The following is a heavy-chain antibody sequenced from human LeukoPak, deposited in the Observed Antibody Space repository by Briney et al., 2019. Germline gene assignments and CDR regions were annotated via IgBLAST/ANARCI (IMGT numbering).Heavy chain of an antibody. V-gene: IGHV3-53*01. Sequence: EGSLRLSCAASGFIVSSNYMSWVRQAPGKGLEWVSVIYTGGSTYYADSVKGRFTISRDNSKNTLYLQLNNLRAEDTAVYYCAQYNYVHDVFDIWGQGTMVTVSS. J-gene: IGHJ3*02. D-gene: IGHD3-10*02. CDR3: AQYNYVHDVFDI. CDR2: IYTGGST. CDR1: GFIVSSNY.